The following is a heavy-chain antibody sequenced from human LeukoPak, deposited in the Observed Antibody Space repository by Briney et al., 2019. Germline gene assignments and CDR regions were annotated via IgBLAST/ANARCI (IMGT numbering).Heavy chain of an antibody. CDR2: IYHSGST. D-gene: IGHD2-2*01. CDR3: ASGTVVPAASWGYFDY. V-gene: IGHV4-38-2*02. Sequence: ASETLSLTCTVSGYSISSGYYWGWIRQPPGKGLEWIGSIYHSGSTYYNPSLKSRVTISVDTSKNQFSLKLSSVTAADTAVYYCASGTVVPAASWGYFDYWGQGTLVTVSS. CDR1: GYSISSGYY. J-gene: IGHJ4*02.